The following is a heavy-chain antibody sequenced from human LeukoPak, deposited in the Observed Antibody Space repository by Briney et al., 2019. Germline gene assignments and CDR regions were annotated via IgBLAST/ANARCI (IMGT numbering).Heavy chain of an antibody. D-gene: IGHD3-22*01. CDR2: ISAYNGNT. CDR1: GYTFTSYG. CDR3: AVYDSSGYYLDY. V-gene: IGHV1-18*01. Sequence: ASVKVSCKASGYTFTSYGISWVRQAPGQGLEWMGWISAYNGNTSYAQKLQGRVTMTTDTSTSTAYMELRSLRSDDTAVYYCAVYDSSGYYLDYWGQGTLVTVSS. J-gene: IGHJ4*02.